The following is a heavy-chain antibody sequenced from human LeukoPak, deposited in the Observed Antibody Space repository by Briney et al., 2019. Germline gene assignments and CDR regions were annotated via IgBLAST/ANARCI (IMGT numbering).Heavy chain of an antibody. V-gene: IGHV4-38-2*02. J-gene: IGHJ4*02. D-gene: IGHD2-15*01. Sequence: SETLSLTCSVTGYHLSSGFDWGWVRQPPGKGLEWIGNINYSGRTSYHPSLRSRVTISLDMSKNQFSLKLSSVTAADTAVYYCARDAYCSASSSSCGDYWGPRILVTVSS. CDR2: INYSGRT. CDR1: GYHLSSGFD. CDR3: ARDAYCSASSSSCGDY.